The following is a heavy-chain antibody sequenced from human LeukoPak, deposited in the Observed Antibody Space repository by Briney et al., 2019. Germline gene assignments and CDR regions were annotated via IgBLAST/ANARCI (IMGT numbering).Heavy chain of an antibody. CDR2: ISGSGGTI. D-gene: IGHD2-2*01. Sequence: GGSLRLSCAASGFIFGDFYMSWLRQAPGKGLEWVSYISGSGGTIYYPDSVKGRFTVSRDNAKNLLFLEMNSLRAEDTAVYYCARERASWYADHWGQGALVTVSS. J-gene: IGHJ4*02. V-gene: IGHV3-11*01. CDR3: ARERASWYADH. CDR1: GFIFGDFY.